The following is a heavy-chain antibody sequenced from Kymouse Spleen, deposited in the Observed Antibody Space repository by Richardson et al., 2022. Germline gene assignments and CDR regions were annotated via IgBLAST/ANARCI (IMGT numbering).Heavy chain of an antibody. CDR2: IRSKANSYAT. J-gene: IGHJ4*02. D-gene: IGHD1-1*01. V-gene: IGHV3-73*02. CDR3: TPQLDWGFY. Sequence: EVQLVESGGGLVQPGGSLKLSCAASGFTFSGSAMHWVRQASGKGLEWVGRIRSKANSYATAYAASVKGRFTISRDDSKNTAYLQMNSLKTEDTAVYYCTPQLDWGFYWGQGTLVTVSS. CDR1: GFTFSGSA.